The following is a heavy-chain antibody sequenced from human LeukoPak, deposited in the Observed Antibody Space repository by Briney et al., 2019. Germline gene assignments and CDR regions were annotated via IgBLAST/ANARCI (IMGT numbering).Heavy chain of an antibody. V-gene: IGHV3-23*01. CDR2: ISGSGGST. CDR3: AKYANYYDSSGYYRDDAFDI. CDR1: GFTFSSYA. J-gene: IGHJ3*02. D-gene: IGHD3-22*01. Sequence: GGSLRLSCAASGFTFSSYAMSWVRQAPGKGLEWVSAISGSGGSTYYADSVKGRFTISRDNSKNTLYLQMNSLRAEDTAVYYCAKYANYYDSSGYYRDDAFDIWGQGTMVTVSS.